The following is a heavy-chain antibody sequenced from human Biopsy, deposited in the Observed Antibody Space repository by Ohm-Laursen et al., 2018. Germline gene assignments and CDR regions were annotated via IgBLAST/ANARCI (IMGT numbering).Heavy chain of an antibody. CDR1: GFIFSNAW. CDR2: IKTKADGGTT. Sequence: SLRLSCTASGFIFSNAWMTWVRQAPGKGLEWVGRIKTKADGGTTDYAAPVKGRFIISRDDSEDTLYLQMSSLQIEDTAIYYCTSVRCSRATCSADWGQGTLVIVSS. J-gene: IGHJ4*02. V-gene: IGHV3-15*01. D-gene: IGHD5-24*01. CDR3: TSVRCSRATCSAD.